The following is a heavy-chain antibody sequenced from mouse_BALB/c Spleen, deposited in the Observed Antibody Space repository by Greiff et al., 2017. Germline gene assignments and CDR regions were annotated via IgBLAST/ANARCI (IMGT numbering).Heavy chain of an antibody. Sequence: VQLVESGAELAKPGASVKMSCKASGYTFTSYWMHWVKQRPGQGLEWIGYINPSTGYTEYNQKFKDKATLTADKSSSTAYMQLSSLTSEDSAVYYCARSGITNYFDYWGQGTTLTVSS. V-gene: IGHV1-7*01. D-gene: IGHD2-4*01. CDR2: INPSTGYT. CDR3: ARSGITNYFDY. CDR1: GYTFTSYW. J-gene: IGHJ2*01.